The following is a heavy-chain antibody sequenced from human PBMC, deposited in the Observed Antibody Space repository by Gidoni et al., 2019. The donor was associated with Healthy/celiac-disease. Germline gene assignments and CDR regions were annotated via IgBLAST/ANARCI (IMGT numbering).Heavy chain of an antibody. CDR2: ISGSGGST. Sequence: LEWVSAISGSGGSTYYADSVKGRFTISRDNSKNTLYLQMNSLRAEDTAVYYCAKDKGIVVVVAASDYWGQGTLVTVSS. V-gene: IGHV3-23*01. D-gene: IGHD2-15*01. J-gene: IGHJ4*02. CDR3: AKDKGIVVVVAASDY.